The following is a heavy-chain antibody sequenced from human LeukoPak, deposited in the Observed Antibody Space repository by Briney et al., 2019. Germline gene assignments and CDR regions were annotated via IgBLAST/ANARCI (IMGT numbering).Heavy chain of an antibody. V-gene: IGHV4-34*01. CDR2: INHSGST. CDR1: GGSFSGYY. Sequence: PSETLSLTCAVYGGSFSGYYWSWIRQPPGKGLEWIGEINHSGSTNYTPSLKSRVTISVDTSKNQFSLKLSSVTAADTAVYYCAREHTSNSGSYWERAFDIWGQGTMVTVSS. CDR3: AREHTSNSGSYWERAFDI. D-gene: IGHD1-26*01. J-gene: IGHJ3*02.